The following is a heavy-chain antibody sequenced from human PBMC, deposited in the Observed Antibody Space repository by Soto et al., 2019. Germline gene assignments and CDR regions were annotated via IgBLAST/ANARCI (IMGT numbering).Heavy chain of an antibody. CDR3: ARHGDYVWGSYRFPLPFDY. J-gene: IGHJ4*02. CDR1: GGSISSSSYY. CDR2: IYYSGST. V-gene: IGHV4-39*01. D-gene: IGHD3-16*02. Sequence: SETLSLTCTVSGGSISSSSYYWGWIRQPPGKGLEWIGSIYYSGSTYYNPSLKSRVTISVDTSKNQFSLKLSSVTAADTAVYYCARHGDYVWGSYRFPLPFDYWGQGTLVTVSS.